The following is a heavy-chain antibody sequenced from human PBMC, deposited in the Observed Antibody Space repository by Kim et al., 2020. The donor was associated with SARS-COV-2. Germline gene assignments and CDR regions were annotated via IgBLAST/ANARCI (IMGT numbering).Heavy chain of an antibody. V-gene: IGHV3-7*03. CDR1: GFTFSSYW. CDR3: ARGEDEEYQLLAPYFDY. CDR2: IKQDGSEK. D-gene: IGHD2-2*01. J-gene: IGHJ4*02. Sequence: GGSLRLSCAASGFTFSSYWMSWVRQAPGKGLEWVANIKQDGSEKYYVDSVKGRFTISRDNAKNSLYLQMNSLRAEDTAVYYCARGEDEEYQLLAPYFDYWGQGTLVTVSS.